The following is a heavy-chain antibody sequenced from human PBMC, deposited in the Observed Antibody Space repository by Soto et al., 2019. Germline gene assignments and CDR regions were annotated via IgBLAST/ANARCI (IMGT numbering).Heavy chain of an antibody. J-gene: IGHJ4*02. CDR1: GYTLTELS. CDR3: ATSDGDYYRFDY. V-gene: IGHV1-24*01. CDR2: FDPEDGET. D-gene: IGHD4-17*01. Sequence: ASVKVSCKVSGYTLTELSMHGVRQAPGKGLEWMGGFDPEDGETIYAQKFQGRVTMTEDTSTDTAYMELSSLRSEDTAVYYCATSDGDYYRFDYWGQGTLVTVSS.